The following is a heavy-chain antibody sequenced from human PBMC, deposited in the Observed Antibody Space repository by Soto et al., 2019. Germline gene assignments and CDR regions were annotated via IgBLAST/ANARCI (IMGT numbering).Heavy chain of an antibody. CDR2: ISSNGGTT. D-gene: IGHD3-3*01. V-gene: IGHV3-64D*06. Sequence: GSLRLSCSASGFTFSSYAMHWVRQAPGKGLQYVSAISSNGGTTYYADSVKGRFTISRENSKNTVYLQMSSLRAEDTAVYYCAKYGTPYDFWSGYFRNFAAWGQVT. J-gene: IGHJ5*02. CDR3: AKYGTPYDFWSGYFRNFAA. CDR1: GFTFSSYA.